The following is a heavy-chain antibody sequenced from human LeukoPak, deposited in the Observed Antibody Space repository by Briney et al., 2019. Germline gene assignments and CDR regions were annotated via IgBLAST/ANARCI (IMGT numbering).Heavy chain of an antibody. CDR1: GASINSGAYS. CDR3: VSQEASVNYYDS. V-gene: IGHV4-39*01. CDR2: IYYTGST. J-gene: IGHJ4*02. Sequence: SETLSLTCTVSGASINSGAYSWGWIRQPPGKGLEWIALIYYTGSTFYNPSLKSRATMSVDTSNNQFSLKLTSVTAADTAMYYCVSQEASVNYYDSWGQGTLVTVSS. D-gene: IGHD2-21*01.